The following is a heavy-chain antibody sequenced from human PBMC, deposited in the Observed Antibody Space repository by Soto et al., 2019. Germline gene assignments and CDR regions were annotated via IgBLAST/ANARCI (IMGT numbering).Heavy chain of an antibody. Sequence: SETLSLTCTVSGTSISSYYWSWIRQPPGKGLEWIANIHYSGTTNYNPSLASRVTLSVDTSKNQFSLKMTSVTAADRAVYYCARTYCSSASCYGLYYFGMDVWGQGTTVTVSS. V-gene: IGHV4-59*01. CDR3: ARTYCSSASCYGLYYFGMDV. CDR1: GTSISSYY. J-gene: IGHJ6*02. CDR2: IHYSGTT. D-gene: IGHD2-2*01.